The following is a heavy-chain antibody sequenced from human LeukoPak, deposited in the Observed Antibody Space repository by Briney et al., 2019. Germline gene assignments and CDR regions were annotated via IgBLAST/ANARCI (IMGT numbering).Heavy chain of an antibody. CDR3: AKPKRGYSYGDDAFDF. D-gene: IGHD5-18*01. Sequence: PGRSLRLSCVASGFTFSTYGMHWVRQVLGKGLEWVGVISYDGYAKYYTDSLKGRFTVSRDNSKNTLYLQMNSLRVEDSAVYYCAKPKRGYSYGDDAFDFWGQGTMVIVSS. V-gene: IGHV3-30*18. CDR2: ISYDGYAK. CDR1: GFTFSTYG. J-gene: IGHJ3*01.